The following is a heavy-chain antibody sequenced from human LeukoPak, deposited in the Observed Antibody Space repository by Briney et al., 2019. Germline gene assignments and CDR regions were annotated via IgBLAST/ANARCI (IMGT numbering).Heavy chain of an antibody. V-gene: IGHV1-18*01. J-gene: IGHJ5*02. Sequence: GASVKVSCKVSGYTFTSYGISWVRQAPGQGLEWMGWISAYNGNTNYAQKLQGRVTMTTDTSTSTAYMELRSLRSDDTAVYYCARGGIAVADGNWFDPWGQGTLVTVSS. CDR1: GYTFTSYG. D-gene: IGHD6-19*01. CDR3: ARGGIAVADGNWFDP. CDR2: ISAYNGNT.